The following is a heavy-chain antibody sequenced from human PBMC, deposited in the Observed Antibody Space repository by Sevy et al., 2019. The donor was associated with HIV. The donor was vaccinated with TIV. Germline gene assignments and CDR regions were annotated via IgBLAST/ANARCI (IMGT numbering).Heavy chain of an antibody. V-gene: IGHV4-4*02. CDR3: AGGTVGTVTPRGFDY. J-gene: IGHJ4*02. CDR1: GGSISSSNW. CDR2: IYHSGST. Sequence: SETLSLTCAVSGGSISSSNWWSWVRQPPGKGLEWIGEIYHSGSTNYNPSLKSRVTISVDKSKNQFSLKLSSVTAADTAVYYCAGGTVGTVTPRGFDYWGQGTLVTVSS. D-gene: IGHD4-17*01.